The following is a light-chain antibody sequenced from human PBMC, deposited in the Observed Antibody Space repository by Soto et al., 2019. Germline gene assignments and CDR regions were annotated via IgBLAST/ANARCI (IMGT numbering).Light chain of an antibody. J-gene: IGLJ1*01. CDR2: GNS. CDR3: QSYDSSRYV. Sequence: QSVLTQPPSVSGAPGQRVTISCTGSSSNIGAGYDVHWYQQLPGTAPKLLIYGNSNRPSGVPDRFSGSKSGTPASLAITGLQAEDEADYYCQSYDSSRYVFGTGTKVNVL. V-gene: IGLV1-40*01. CDR1: SSNIGAGYD.